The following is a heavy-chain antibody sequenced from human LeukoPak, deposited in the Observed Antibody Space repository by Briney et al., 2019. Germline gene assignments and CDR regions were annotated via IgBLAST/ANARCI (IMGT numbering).Heavy chain of an antibody. Sequence: ASVKVSCKASGGTFSSYAISWVQQAPGQGLEWMGKVNPNGGSTDYAQKFQGRITMTRDMSTSTVYMELSSLGSEDTAVYYCARAGYDFWSGYSTNFDYWGQGTLVTVSS. CDR3: ARAGYDFWSGYSTNFDY. CDR2: VNPNGGST. CDR1: GGTFSSYA. D-gene: IGHD3-3*01. V-gene: IGHV1-46*01. J-gene: IGHJ4*02.